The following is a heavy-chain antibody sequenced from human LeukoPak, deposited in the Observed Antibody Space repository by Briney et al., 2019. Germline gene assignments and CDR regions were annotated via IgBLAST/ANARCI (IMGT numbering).Heavy chain of an antibody. J-gene: IGHJ4*02. Sequence: GGSLRLSCAASGFTFSSYSMNWVRQAPGKGLEWVSSISTSSSYIHYADSVKGRFTISRDNAKNSLYLQMNSLRAENTAVYYCARGTLNIPGEHGAFDYWGQGTLVTVSS. CDR3: ARGTLNIPGEHGAFDY. CDR1: GFTFSSYS. D-gene: IGHD1-14*01. CDR2: ISTSSSYI. V-gene: IGHV3-21*01.